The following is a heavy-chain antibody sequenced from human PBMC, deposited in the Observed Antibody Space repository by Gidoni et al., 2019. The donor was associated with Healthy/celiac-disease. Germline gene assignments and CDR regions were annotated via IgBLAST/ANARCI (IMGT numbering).Heavy chain of an antibody. Sequence: QVQLQESGPGLVKPSETLSLTCTVSGGSVSSGSYYWSWIRQPPGKGLEWIGYIYYSGSTNYNPSLKSRVTISVDTSKNQFSLKLSSVTAADTAVYYCARDTYYYDSSRDAFDIWGQGTMVTVSS. J-gene: IGHJ3*02. D-gene: IGHD3-22*01. CDR1: GGSVSSGSYY. CDR2: IYYSGST. V-gene: IGHV4-61*01. CDR3: ARDTYYYDSSRDAFDI.